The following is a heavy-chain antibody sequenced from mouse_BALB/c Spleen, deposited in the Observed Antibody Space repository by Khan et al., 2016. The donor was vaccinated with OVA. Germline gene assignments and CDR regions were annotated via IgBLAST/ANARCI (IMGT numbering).Heavy chain of an antibody. D-gene: IGHD2-3*01. V-gene: IGHV3-2*02. CDR1: GYSITSDYV. J-gene: IGHJ4*01. CDR2: ISYSGST. CDR3: ARDGSRYNYAIDY. Sequence: EVKLLESGPGLVKPSQSLSLTCTVTGYSITSDYVRNWIRQFPGNKLEWMGYISYSGSTNYNPALKSRISITRDTSKNQFFLQLNSVTTEDTATYYCARDGSRYNYAIDYWGQGTSVTVSS.